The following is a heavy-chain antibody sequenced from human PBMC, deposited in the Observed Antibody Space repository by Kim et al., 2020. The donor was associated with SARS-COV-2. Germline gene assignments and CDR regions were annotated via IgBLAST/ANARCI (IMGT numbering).Heavy chain of an antibody. V-gene: IGHV4-31*03. CDR1: GGSISSGGYY. CDR2: IYYSGST. CDR3: ARASSEALPNYYDSSGFDY. J-gene: IGHJ4*02. D-gene: IGHD3-22*01. Sequence: SETLSLTCTVSGGSISSGGYYWSWIRQHPGKGLEWIGYIYYSGSTYYNPSLKSRVTISVDTSKNQFSLKLSSVTAADTAVYYCARASSEALPNYYDSSGFDYWGQGTLVTVSS.